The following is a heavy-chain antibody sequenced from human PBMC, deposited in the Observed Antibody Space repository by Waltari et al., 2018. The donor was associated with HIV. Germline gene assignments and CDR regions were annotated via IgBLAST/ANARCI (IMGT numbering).Heavy chain of an antibody. CDR2: IHHISGST. D-gene: IGHD2-15*01. CDR1: GYSFTAYY. Sequence: QVQLVQSGAELKTPGASVEFSCRASGYSFTAYYLHWVRQAPGQGLQWMGRIHHISGSTNIPLTLQGRITMTRDTSAGAVFTELRGLKFNDTALYYCARGESVSVSNIPPGYRFDFWGQGTLITVSS. V-gene: IGHV1-2*06. J-gene: IGHJ4*02. CDR3: ARGESVSVSNIPPGYRFDF.